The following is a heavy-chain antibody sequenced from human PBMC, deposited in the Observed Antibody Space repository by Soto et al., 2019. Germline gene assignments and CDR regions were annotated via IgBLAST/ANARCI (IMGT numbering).Heavy chain of an antibody. CDR1: GFTFSPYG. CDR2: INPDGSST. J-gene: IGHJ6*02. D-gene: IGHD4-4*01. Sequence: EVQLAESGGGLVQPGGSLRLSCAASGFTFSPYGMHWVRQAPGKGLVWVSRINPDGSSTNYADSVKGRFTIPRDNAKNTLYLQMNSLTAEDTAVYYCGRGGSNSPNGMDVWGQGTTVTVSS. V-gene: IGHV3-74*01. CDR3: GRGGSNSPNGMDV.